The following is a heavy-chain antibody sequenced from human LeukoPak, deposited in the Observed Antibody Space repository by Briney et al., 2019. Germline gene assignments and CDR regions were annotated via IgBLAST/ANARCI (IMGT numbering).Heavy chain of an antibody. D-gene: IGHD1-1*01. CDR3: ARGRVSSSTWYSTYYYYFYMDV. Sequence: SETLSLTCSVSDDSITMYYWTWIRQPPGKGLEWIGYVDHTGSTNFNPSLNGRVSISKDTTNNLFSLRLRSVTAADTAVYFCARGRVSSSTWYSTYYYYFYMDVWGKGTTVTVSS. CDR2: VDHTGST. CDR1: DDSITMYY. V-gene: IGHV4-59*01. J-gene: IGHJ6*03.